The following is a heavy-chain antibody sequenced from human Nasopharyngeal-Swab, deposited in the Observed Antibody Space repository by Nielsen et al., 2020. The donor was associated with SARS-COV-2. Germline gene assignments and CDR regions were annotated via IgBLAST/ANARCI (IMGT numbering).Heavy chain of an antibody. V-gene: IGHV3-21*04. CDR3: AKAPRGITMSYFQH. Sequence: LSLTCAASGFTFSSYSMNWVRQAPGKGLEWVSSISSSSSYTYYADSVKGRFTISRDNSKNTLYLQMNSLRAEDTAVYYCAKAPRGITMSYFQHWGQGTLVTVSS. CDR2: ISSSSSYT. CDR1: GFTFSSYS. J-gene: IGHJ1*01. D-gene: IGHD3-10*02.